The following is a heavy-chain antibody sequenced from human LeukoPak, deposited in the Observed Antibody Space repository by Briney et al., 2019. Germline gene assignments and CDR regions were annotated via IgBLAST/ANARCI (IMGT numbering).Heavy chain of an antibody. Sequence: GGSLRLSCATSGFSFDDYGMSWVRQAPGKGLEWVSGINWNGGSTGYADSVKGRFTISRDNDKNSLSLQMNSLRAEDTAVYYCARGAITIFGVGPIDYWGQGTLVTVSS. D-gene: IGHD3-3*01. CDR2: INWNGGST. CDR3: ARGAITIFGVGPIDY. J-gene: IGHJ4*02. CDR1: GFSFDDYG. V-gene: IGHV3-20*04.